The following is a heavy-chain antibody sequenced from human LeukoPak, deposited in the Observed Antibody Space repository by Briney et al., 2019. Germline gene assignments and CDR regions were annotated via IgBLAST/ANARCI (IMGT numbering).Heavy chain of an antibody. CDR2: INPNSGGT. D-gene: IGHD4-17*01. Sequence: GASVKVSCKASGYTFTGYYMHWVRQAPGQGLEWMGWINPNSGGTNYAQKFQGRVTMTRDTSISTAYMELSRLRSDDTAVYYCAGTTVGTHDAFDIWGQGTMVTVSS. CDR3: AGTTVGTHDAFDI. V-gene: IGHV1-2*02. CDR1: GYTFTGYY. J-gene: IGHJ3*02.